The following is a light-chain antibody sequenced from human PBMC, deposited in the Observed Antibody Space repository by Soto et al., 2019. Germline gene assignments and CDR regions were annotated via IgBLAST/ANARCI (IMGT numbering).Light chain of an antibody. CDR3: QQYNSYLYT. CDR2: DAS. CDR1: QSISSW. V-gene: IGKV1-5*01. Sequence: DIXMTQSPSTLSASVGDRVTITCRASQSISSWLAWYQQKPGKAPQLLIYDASSLESGVPSRFSGSASGTEFTLTISSLQPDDFATYYCQQYNSYLYTFGQGTKLEIK. J-gene: IGKJ2*01.